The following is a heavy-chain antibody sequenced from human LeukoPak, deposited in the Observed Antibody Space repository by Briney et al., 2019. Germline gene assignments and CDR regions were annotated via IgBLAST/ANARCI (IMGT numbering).Heavy chain of an antibody. V-gene: IGHV1-69*13. CDR2: IIPIFGTA. J-gene: IGHJ4*02. Sequence: SVKVSCKASGGTFSSYAISWVRQAPGQGLEWMGGIIPIFGTANYARKFQGRVTVTADESTSTAYMELSSLRSEDTAVYYCAKRGYSGYDLFPVNFDYWGQGTLVTVSS. CDR3: AKRGYSGYDLFPVNFDY. CDR1: GGTFSSYA. D-gene: IGHD5-12*01.